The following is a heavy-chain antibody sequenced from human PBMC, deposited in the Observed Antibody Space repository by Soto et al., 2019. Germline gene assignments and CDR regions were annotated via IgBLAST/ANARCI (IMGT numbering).Heavy chain of an antibody. CDR1: GFTFSSYA. Sequence: EVQLLESGGGLVQPGGSLRLSCAASGFTFSSYAMSWVRQAPGKGLEWVSAISGSGGSTYYADSVKGRFTISRDNSKNTLYLQMNSLRAEDTAVYYCAPRLGWNYAGTGTAWGQGTLVTVSS. D-gene: IGHD1-7*01. V-gene: IGHV3-23*01. CDR2: ISGSGGST. J-gene: IGHJ4*02. CDR3: APRLGWNYAGTGTA.